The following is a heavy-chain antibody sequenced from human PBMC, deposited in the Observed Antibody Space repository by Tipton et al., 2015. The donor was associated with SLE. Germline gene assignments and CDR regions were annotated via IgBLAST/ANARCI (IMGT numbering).Heavy chain of an antibody. D-gene: IGHD1-26*01. J-gene: IGHJ3*02. Sequence: SLRLSCAASGFTFDDYAMHWVRQAPGKGLEWVSGISWNSGSIGYADSVKGRFTISRDNAKNSLYLQMNSLRAEDMALYYCAKDMGSTPEGGAFDIWGQGTMVTVSS. V-gene: IGHV3-9*03. CDR2: ISWNSGSI. CDR1: GFTFDDYA. CDR3: AKDMGSTPEGGAFDI.